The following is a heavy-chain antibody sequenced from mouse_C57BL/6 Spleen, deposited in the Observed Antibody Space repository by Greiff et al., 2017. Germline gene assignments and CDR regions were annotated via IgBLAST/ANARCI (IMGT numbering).Heavy chain of an antibody. V-gene: IGHV1-69*01. CDR3: ARCTTEKTRYYFDY. D-gene: IGHD1-1*01. CDR1: GYTFTSYW. CDR2: IDPSDSYT. Sequence: QVQLQQPGAELVMPGASVKLSCKASGYTFTSYWMHWVKQRPGQGLEWIGEIDPSDSYTNYNQKFKGKSTLTVDKSSSTAYMQLSSLTSEDSAVYYCARCTTEKTRYYFDYWGQGTTLTVSS. J-gene: IGHJ2*01.